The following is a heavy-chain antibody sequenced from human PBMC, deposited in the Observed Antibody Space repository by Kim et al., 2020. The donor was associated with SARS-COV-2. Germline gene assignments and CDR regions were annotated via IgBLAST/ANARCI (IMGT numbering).Heavy chain of an antibody. J-gene: IGHJ4*01. CDR3: ARTKYYYDSSGYFFDY. D-gene: IGHD3-22*01. Sequence: SETLSLTCTVSGGSISSSSYYWGWIRQPPGKGLEWFGSIYYSWSTYYNPSLKSRVTISVDTSKNLFSLKLSSVTAADTAVYYCARTKYYYDSSGYFFDY. V-gene: IGHV4-39*01. CDR2: IYYSWST. CDR1: GGSISSSSYY.